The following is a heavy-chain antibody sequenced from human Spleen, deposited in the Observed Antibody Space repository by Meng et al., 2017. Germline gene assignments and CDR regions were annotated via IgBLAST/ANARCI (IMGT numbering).Heavy chain of an antibody. D-gene: IGHD5-24*01. J-gene: IGHJ4*02. CDR3: ARELATIRDY. V-gene: IGHV4-4*02. CDR2: VSHSGPT. CDR1: GGSIDTTIW. Sequence: QVQLQQSGPGLVQPSGTLSLTCAVSGGSIDTTIWWSWVRQPPGKGLEWIGEVSHSGPTRYNPSLKSRVTISVDTSKNQFSLNLSSVTAADTAVYYCARELATIRDYWGQGTLVTVSS.